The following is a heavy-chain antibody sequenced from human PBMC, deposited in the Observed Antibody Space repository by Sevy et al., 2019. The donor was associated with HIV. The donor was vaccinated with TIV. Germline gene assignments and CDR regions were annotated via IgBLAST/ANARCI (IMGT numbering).Heavy chain of an antibody. D-gene: IGHD3-16*02. CDR2: INPNSGGT. CDR3: ARGVIRSGYDYVWGSYRPRTNWFDP. V-gene: IGHV1-2*02. Sequence: ASVKVSCKASGYTFTSYYMHWVRQAPGQGLEWRGWINPNSGGTNYAQKFQGRVTMTRDTSISTAYMELSRLRSDDTAVYYCARGVIRSGYDYVWGSYRPRTNWFDPWGQGTLVTVSS. J-gene: IGHJ5*02. CDR1: GYTFTSYY.